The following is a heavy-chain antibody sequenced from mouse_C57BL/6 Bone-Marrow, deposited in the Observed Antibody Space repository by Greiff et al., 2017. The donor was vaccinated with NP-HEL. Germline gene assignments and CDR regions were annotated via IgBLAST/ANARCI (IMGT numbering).Heavy chain of an antibody. D-gene: IGHD2-12*01. J-gene: IGHJ4*01. V-gene: IGHV1-39*01. CDR3: ARSAYSSYVLYAMYS. CDR1: GYSFTDYN. CDR2: INPNYGTT. Sequence: VQLQQSGPELVKPGASVKISCKASGYSFTDYNMNWVKQSNGKSLEWIGVINPNYGTTSYNQKFKGKATFTVDQSSSTAYMQLNSLTSEDSAVYYCARSAYSSYVLYAMYSWGPRTSVTVSS.